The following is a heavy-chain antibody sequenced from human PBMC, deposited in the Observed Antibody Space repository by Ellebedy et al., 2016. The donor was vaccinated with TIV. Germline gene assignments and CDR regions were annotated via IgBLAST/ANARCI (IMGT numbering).Heavy chain of an antibody. V-gene: IGHV1-2*02. CDR2: INPNSGGT. CDR3: ARAVVAATALDY. Sequence: ASVKVSCKASGYTFTGYYMHWVRQAPGQGLEWMGWINPNSGGTDYAQKFQGRVTMTRDTSISTAYMELSRLRSDDTAVYYCARAVVAATALDYWGQGTLVTVSS. J-gene: IGHJ4*02. CDR1: GYTFTGYY. D-gene: IGHD2-15*01.